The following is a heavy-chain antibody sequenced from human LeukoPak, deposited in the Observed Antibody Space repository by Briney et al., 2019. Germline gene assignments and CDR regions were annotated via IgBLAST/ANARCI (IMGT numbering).Heavy chain of an antibody. V-gene: IGHV1-69*13. D-gene: IGHD6-13*01. Sequence: ASVKVSCKASGGTFSSYAISWVRQAPGQGLEWMGGIIPIFGTANYAQKFQGRVTITADESTSTAYMELSGLRSEDTAVYYCAVTRRSSGPPFDYWGQGTLVTVSS. CDR2: IIPIFGTA. J-gene: IGHJ4*02. CDR3: AVTRRSSGPPFDY. CDR1: GGTFSSYA.